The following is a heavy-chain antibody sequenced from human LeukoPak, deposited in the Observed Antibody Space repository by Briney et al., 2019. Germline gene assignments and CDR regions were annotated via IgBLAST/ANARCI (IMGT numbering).Heavy chain of an antibody. D-gene: IGHD3-3*01. CDR1: GCSITTWY. V-gene: IGHV4-4*07. Sequence: SETLSLTCTVSGCSITTWYWGWIRQPAGKGLEWIGRISSSGNTNYNPSLKSRVHMSLGTSNNQFSLKLTSVTASDTAVYYCTRDGGSDLWSGTGYGVDVWGQGTTVTVSS. CDR2: ISSSGNT. CDR3: TRDGGSDLWSGTGYGVDV. J-gene: IGHJ6*02.